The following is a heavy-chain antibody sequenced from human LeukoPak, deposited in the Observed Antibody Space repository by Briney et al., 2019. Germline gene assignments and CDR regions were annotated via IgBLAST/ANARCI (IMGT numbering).Heavy chain of an antibody. CDR3: ASTLDYSNYGIDY. J-gene: IGHJ4*02. Sequence: SVKVSCKASGGTFISYTISWVRQAPGQGLEWMGRIIPILGIANYAQKFQGRVTITADKSTSTAYMELSSLRSEDTAVYYCASTLDYSNYGIDYWGQGTLVTVSS. V-gene: IGHV1-69*02. CDR1: GGTFISYT. D-gene: IGHD4-11*01. CDR2: IIPILGIA.